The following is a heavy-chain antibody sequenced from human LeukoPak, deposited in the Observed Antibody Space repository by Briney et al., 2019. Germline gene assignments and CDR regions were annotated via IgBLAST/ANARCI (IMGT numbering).Heavy chain of an antibody. Sequence: GSLRLSCAASGFTFSSYAMHWVRQAPGKGLEWVAVISYDGSNKYYADSVKGRFTISRDNSKNTLYLQMNSLRAEDTAVYYCATPSYFDYWGQGTLVTVSS. CDR1: GFTFSSYA. CDR2: ISYDGSNK. V-gene: IGHV3-30*04. CDR3: ATPSYFDY. J-gene: IGHJ4*02.